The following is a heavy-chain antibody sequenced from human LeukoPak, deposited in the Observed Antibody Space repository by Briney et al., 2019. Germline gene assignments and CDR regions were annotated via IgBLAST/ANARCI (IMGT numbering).Heavy chain of an antibody. Sequence: GRSLRLSCAASGFTFSDYYMSWIRQAPGEGLEWLSYISSSGSSMYYADSVKGRFTISMDNAKNSLYLKMDSLRAEDTAVYYCARESRDTAMVEDYFDYWGQGTLVTVCS. CDR1: GFTFSDYY. D-gene: IGHD5-18*01. V-gene: IGHV3-11*04. J-gene: IGHJ4*02. CDR2: ISSSGSSM. CDR3: ARESRDTAMVEDYFDY.